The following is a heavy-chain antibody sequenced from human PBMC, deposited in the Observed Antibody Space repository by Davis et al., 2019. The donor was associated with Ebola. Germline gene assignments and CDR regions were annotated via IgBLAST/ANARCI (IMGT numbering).Heavy chain of an antibody. J-gene: IGHJ4*02. CDR2: ISSSSSTI. D-gene: IGHD6-13*01. Sequence: GGSLRLSCAASGFTFSSYEMNWVRQAPGKGLEWVSYISSSSSTIYYADSVKGRFTISRDNAKNSLYLQMNSLRDEDTAVYYCARDALRSSWWESNFDYWGQGTLVTVSS. CDR3: ARDALRSSWWESNFDY. CDR1: GFTFSSYE. V-gene: IGHV3-48*02.